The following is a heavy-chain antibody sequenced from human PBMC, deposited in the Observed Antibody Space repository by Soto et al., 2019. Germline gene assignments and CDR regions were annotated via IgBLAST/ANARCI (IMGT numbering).Heavy chain of an antibody. CDR3: TKDPQEDISPLGAWFDY. Sequence: QVQLMESGGGLVQPGGSLRVSCAVSGFTFNRYGMHWVRQAPGKGLEWVWVISNDGNKIYYGDSVRGLFTSSRDNSRNTLDLQMTRLRTEDTASDFCTKDPQEDISPLGAWFDYSGQGTLVTVAS. V-gene: IGHV3-30*18. D-gene: IGHD3-16*01. CDR2: ISNDGNKI. CDR1: GFTFNRYG. J-gene: IGHJ4*02.